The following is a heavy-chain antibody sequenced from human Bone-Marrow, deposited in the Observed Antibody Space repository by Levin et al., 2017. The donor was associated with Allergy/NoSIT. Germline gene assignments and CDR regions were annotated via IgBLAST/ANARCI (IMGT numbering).Heavy chain of an antibody. CDR2: ISGSGGST. J-gene: IGHJ4*02. D-gene: IGHD2-15*01. CDR3: AKSRIVVVVAASGEFDY. Sequence: GGSLRLSCAASGFTFSSYAMSWVRQAPGKGLEWVSAISGSGGSTYYADSVKGRFTISRDNSKNTLYLQMNSLRAEDTAVYYCAKSRIVVVVAASGEFDYWGQGTLVTVSS. V-gene: IGHV3-23*01. CDR1: GFTFSSYA.